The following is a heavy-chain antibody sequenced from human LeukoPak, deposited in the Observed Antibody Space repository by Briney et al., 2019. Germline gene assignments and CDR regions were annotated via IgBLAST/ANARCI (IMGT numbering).Heavy chain of an antibody. D-gene: IGHD2-15*01. CDR3: AKGAGECNGGSCYGVD. Sequence: GRSLRLSCAAPGFIFSSYGIHWVRQAPGKGLEWVAVISYDGTKKYYGDSVKGRFTISRDNSKNTVFLQMNSLRAEDTAVYYCAKGAGECNGGSCYGVDWGQGTLVTVSS. CDR2: ISYDGTKK. V-gene: IGHV3-30*18. J-gene: IGHJ4*02. CDR1: GFIFSSYG.